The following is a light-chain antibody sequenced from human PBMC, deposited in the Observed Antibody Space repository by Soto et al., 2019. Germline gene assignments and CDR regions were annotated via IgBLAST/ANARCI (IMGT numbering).Light chain of an antibody. Sequence: DIQRTQSPSSLSASVEDRVIITCRASQSISNHLNWYQQKPGKAPKLLIFAASSLQSGVPSRFSGSRSGPDFTLTISSLQPEDFATYYCQQSYSSPPTFGQGTKADIK. CDR2: AAS. CDR1: QSISNH. V-gene: IGKV1-39*01. CDR3: QQSYSSPPT. J-gene: IGKJ1*01.